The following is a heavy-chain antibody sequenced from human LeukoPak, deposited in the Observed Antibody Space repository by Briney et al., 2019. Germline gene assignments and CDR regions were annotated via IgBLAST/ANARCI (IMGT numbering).Heavy chain of an antibody. Sequence: SETLSLTCTVSGGSISSTSYYWGWIRQPPGKGLEWIGSIYYGGSTYYNPSLKSRVTISVDTSKNQFSLKLSSVTAADTAVYYCARHLENYYYYGMDVWGQGTTVTVSS. CDR2: IYYGGST. D-gene: IGHD3-3*01. J-gene: IGHJ6*02. CDR1: GGSISSTSYY. CDR3: ARHLENYYYYGMDV. V-gene: IGHV4-39*01.